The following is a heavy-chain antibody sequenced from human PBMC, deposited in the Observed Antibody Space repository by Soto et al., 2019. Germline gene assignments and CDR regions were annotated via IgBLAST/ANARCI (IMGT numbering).Heavy chain of an antibody. Sequence: QVQLVQSGAAVKKPGSSVKVSCKASGGTFSSYTISWVRQAPGQGLEWMGRIIPILGIANYAQKFQGRVTITADKSTSTAYMELSSLRSEDTAVYYCARDAPTGSHTGGMDVWGQGTTVTVSS. J-gene: IGHJ6*02. V-gene: IGHV1-69*08. CDR1: GGTFSSYT. CDR2: IIPILGIA. D-gene: IGHD1-1*01. CDR3: ARDAPTGSHTGGMDV.